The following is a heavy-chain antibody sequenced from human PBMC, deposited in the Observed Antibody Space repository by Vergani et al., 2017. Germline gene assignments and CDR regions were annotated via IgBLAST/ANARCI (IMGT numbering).Heavy chain of an antibody. CDR2: INPNSGGT. CDR3: ASSNWNHVRPIYAFDI. Sequence: QVQLVQSGAEVKKPGASVKVSCKASGYTFTGYYMHWVRQAPGQGLEWMGWINPNSGGTNYAQKFQGRVTMTRDTSISTAYMELSRLRSDDTAMYYCASSNWNHVRPIYAFDIWGQGTMVTVSS. CDR1: GYTFTGYY. D-gene: IGHD1-14*01. V-gene: IGHV1-2*02. J-gene: IGHJ3*02.